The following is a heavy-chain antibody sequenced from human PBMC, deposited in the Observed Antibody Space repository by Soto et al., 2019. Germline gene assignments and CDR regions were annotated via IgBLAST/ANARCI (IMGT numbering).Heavy chain of an antibody. V-gene: IGHV1-3*01. CDR2: INAGNGNT. J-gene: IGHJ5*02. D-gene: IGHD5-18*01. CDR3: ARDPRYSYGKT. Sequence: ASVKVSCKASGYTFTSYAMNWVRQAPGQRLEWMGWINAGNGNTKYSQKFQGRVTITRDTSASTAYMELSSLRSEDTAVDYCARDPRYSYGKTWGQGTLVPVSS. CDR1: GYTFTSYA.